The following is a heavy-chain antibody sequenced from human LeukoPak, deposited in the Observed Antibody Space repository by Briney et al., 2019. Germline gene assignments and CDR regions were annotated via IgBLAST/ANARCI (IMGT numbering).Heavy chain of an antibody. CDR3: ARHPYSGSYHFDY. V-gene: IGHV1-2*02. CDR2: INPNSGGT. J-gene: IGHJ4*02. CDR1: GYIFTGYY. Sequence: ASVTVSFKASGYIFTGYYMHWVRQAPGQGLEWMGWINPNSGGTNSAQKFQGRVTMTRDTSISTAYMELSRLTSGDTAVYYCARHPYSGSYHFDYWGQGTLVTVSS. D-gene: IGHD1-26*01.